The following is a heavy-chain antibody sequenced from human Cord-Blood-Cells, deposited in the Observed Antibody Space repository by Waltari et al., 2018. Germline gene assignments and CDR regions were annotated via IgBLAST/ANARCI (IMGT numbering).Heavy chain of an antibody. CDR1: GSTFTSYS. V-gene: IGHV1-46*01. CDR2: INPSGGST. Sequence: QVQLVQSGAEVKKPGASVKVSSKASGSTFTSYSMHWVRQAPGQGLEWMGIINPSGGSTSYAQKFQGRVTMTRDTSTSTVYMELSSLRSEDTAVYYCARGMLGTPYDYWGQGTLVTVSS. J-gene: IGHJ4*02. CDR3: ARGMLGTPYDY. D-gene: IGHD2-8*01.